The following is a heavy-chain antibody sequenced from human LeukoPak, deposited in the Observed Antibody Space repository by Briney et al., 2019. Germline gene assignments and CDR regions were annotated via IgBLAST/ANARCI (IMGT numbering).Heavy chain of an antibody. CDR2: IYYSGTT. V-gene: IGHV4-39*01. Sequence: SETLSLTCSVSGGSFSSSSFFWGWIRQPPGKGLEWIGTIYYSGTTYYNPSLKSRVTISVDTSNNQFSLKLTSVTAADTAVYYCARQVYDILTPLFDYWGQGTLVTVSS. D-gene: IGHD3-9*01. J-gene: IGHJ4*02. CDR1: GGSFSSSSFF. CDR3: ARQVYDILTPLFDY.